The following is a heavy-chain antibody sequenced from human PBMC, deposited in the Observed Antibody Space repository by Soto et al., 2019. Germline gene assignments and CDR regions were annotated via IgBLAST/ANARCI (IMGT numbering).Heavy chain of an antibody. Sequence: QVQLQESGPGLVKPSETLSLTCTVSGDSISSSYWNWIRQAPGTGLEWIGYIDDTGSTNYNPSLKSRVTLSVDPSNNQYSLKLSSVTAADTAVYYCARGVLEWLLRDSYYYYMDVWGKGTTVTVSS. V-gene: IGHV4-59*01. D-gene: IGHD3-3*01. CDR3: ARGVLEWLLRDSYYYYMDV. CDR2: IDDTGST. J-gene: IGHJ6*03. CDR1: GDSISSSY.